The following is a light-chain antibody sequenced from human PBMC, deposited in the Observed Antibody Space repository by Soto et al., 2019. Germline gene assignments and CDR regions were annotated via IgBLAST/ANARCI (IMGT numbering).Light chain of an antibody. CDR1: QSISSS. J-gene: IGKJ5*01. V-gene: IGKV1-33*01. CDR3: QQYDNLPPIT. Sequence: DIHMTQSPSSLSASLGDRVTITSRASQSISSSLNWYQQKPGKAPKLLIYAASSLHSGVPSRFSGSGSGTDFSFAISSLQPEDIATYFCQQYDNLPPITFGQGTRLEIK. CDR2: AAS.